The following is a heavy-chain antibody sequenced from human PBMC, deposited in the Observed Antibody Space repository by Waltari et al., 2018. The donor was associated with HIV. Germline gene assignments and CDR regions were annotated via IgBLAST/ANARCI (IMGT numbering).Heavy chain of an antibody. V-gene: IGHV1-18*01. CDR1: GYTFTSYG. CDR2: ISAYNGNT. D-gene: IGHD2-2*02. CDR3: ARLGYCSSTSCYTYYYYYGMDV. Sequence: QVQLVQSGAEVKKPGASVKVSCKASGYTFTSYGISWVRQAPGQGLEWMGWISAYNGNTNYAQKLQGRVTMTTDTSTSTAYMELRSLRSDDTAVYYCARLGYCSSTSCYTYYYYYGMDVWGQGTTVTVSS. J-gene: IGHJ6*02.